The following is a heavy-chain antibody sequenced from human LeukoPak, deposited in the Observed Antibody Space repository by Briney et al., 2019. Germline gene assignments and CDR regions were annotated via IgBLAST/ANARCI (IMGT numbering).Heavy chain of an antibody. D-gene: IGHD2-15*01. J-gene: IGHJ5*02. CDR3: ARVAGYCSGGSCRTRFDP. CDR1: GGSFSGYY. V-gene: IGHV4-34*01. CDR2: INHSGST. Sequence: SETLSLTCAVYGGSFSGYYWSWIRQPPGKGLDWIGEINHSGSTNYNPSLKSRVTISVDTSKNQFSLKLSSVTAADTAVYYCARVAGYCSGGSCRTRFDPWGQGTLVTVSS.